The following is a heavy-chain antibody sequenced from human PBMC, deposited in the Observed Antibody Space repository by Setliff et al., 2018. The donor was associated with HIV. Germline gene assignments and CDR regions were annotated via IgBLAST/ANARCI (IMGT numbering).Heavy chain of an antibody. J-gene: IGHJ1*01. CDR1: GYSFPNSW. Sequence: PGESLKISCKGSGYSFPNSWIGWVRQVPGKGLEWVAIIFPGDSDTRYSPSFQGQVTISADKSISTAYLHWSSLEASDTGMYYCARAAIGYCSGGSCYTTEYFQHWGQGTLGTVSS. V-gene: IGHV5-51*01. CDR2: IFPGDSDT. CDR3: ARAAIGYCSGGSCYTTEYFQH. D-gene: IGHD2-15*01.